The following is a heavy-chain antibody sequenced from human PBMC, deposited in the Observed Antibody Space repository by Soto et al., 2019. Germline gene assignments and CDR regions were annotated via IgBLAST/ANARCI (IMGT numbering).Heavy chain of an antibody. CDR1: GFTFNTYW. Sequence: PGGSLRLSCAASGFTFNTYWMHWVRQAPGKGLVWVSRIDGDGTRTNYADAVEGRFTISRDNAKNTLYLQVNSLRAEDTAMYYCAKGASGDHPFRWGQGTLVTVS. V-gene: IGHV3-74*01. D-gene: IGHD6-19*01. CDR2: IDGDGTRT. J-gene: IGHJ4*02. CDR3: AKGASGDHPFR.